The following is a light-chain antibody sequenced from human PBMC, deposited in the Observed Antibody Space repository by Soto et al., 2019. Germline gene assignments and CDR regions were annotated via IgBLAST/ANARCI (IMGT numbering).Light chain of an antibody. CDR2: KAS. J-gene: IGKJ1*01. Sequence: DIQLTQSPSTLSASVGDTVTITCRASQSLDSCLAWYQQKPGKDTKLLIYKASSLNSGVPSRCRGSGFGTEFIPTISRLQPDDFATYYCKQYSIDPSFGPGTTVEIQ. CDR1: QSLDSC. CDR3: KQYSIDPS. V-gene: IGKV1-5*03.